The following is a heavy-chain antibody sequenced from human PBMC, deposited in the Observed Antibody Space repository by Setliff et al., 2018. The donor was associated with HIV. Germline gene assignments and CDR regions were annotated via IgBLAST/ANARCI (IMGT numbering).Heavy chain of an antibody. V-gene: IGHV3-7*01. J-gene: IGHJ4*02. CDR1: GFSFSSHW. CDR2: IKEDGSEI. CDR3: TRNEI. D-gene: IGHD1-1*01. Sequence: GGSLRLSCAASGFSFSSHWMSWVRQAPGKGLEWVANIKEDGSEIYYVDSVKGRFTISRDNAKNSLYLQMDSLGAEDTAVYYCTRNEIWGQGTLVTVSS.